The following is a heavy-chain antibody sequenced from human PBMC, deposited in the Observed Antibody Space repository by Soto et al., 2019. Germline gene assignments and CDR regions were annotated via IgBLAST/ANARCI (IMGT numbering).Heavy chain of an antibody. V-gene: IGHV3-30*03. Sequence: QVQLVESGGDVVQPGRSLRLSCAASGFTFSSYGMHWVRQAPGKGLEWVAVISYDGRNKYYPDSVKGRFTISRDNSKNTLYLQMNSLRAEDTAVYYCARTVSSREAAPSDYWGQGTLVTVSS. CDR1: GFTFSSYG. CDR3: ARTVSSREAAPSDY. D-gene: IGHD2-15*01. CDR2: ISYDGRNK. J-gene: IGHJ4*02.